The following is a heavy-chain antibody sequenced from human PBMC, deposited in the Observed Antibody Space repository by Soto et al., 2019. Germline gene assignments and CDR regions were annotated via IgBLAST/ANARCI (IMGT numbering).Heavy chain of an antibody. Sequence: QVQLVQSGAEVKKPGASVKVSCKASGYTFTSYGISWVRQAPGQGLEWMGWISAYNGNTDYAQNLQGRVTMTTDTTTSTAYMELRSLRSDDPAVFFCARDSGNFRVWPYFFDYWGQGTLVTVSS. J-gene: IGHJ4*02. CDR3: ARDSGNFRVWPYFFDY. V-gene: IGHV1-18*01. CDR1: GYTFTSYG. CDR2: ISAYNGNT.